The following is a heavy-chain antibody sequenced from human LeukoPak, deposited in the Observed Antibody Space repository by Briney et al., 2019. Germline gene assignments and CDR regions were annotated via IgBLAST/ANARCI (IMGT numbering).Heavy chain of an antibody. Sequence: SETLSLTCAVYGGSFSGYYRSWLRQPPGKGLEWIGEINHSGSTNYNPSLKSRVTISVDTSKNQFSLKLSSVTAADTAVYYCARRRKYYDILTGYPLYYFDYWGQGTLVTVSS. CDR3: ARRRKYYDILTGYPLYYFDY. CDR2: INHSGST. D-gene: IGHD3-9*01. V-gene: IGHV4-34*01. J-gene: IGHJ4*02. CDR1: GGSFSGYY.